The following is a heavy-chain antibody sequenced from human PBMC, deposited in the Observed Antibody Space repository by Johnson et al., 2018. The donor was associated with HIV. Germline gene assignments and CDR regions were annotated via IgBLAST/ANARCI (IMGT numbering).Heavy chain of an antibody. D-gene: IGHD4-23*01. Sequence: QVQLVESGGGVVQPGRSLRLSCAASGFTFSSYAMHWVRQAPGKGLEWVAVISYDGSNKYYADSVKGRFTISRDNSKSTLFLQMNSLRAEDTAVYFCAKGPVDYGGNYDGFGIWGQGTKVTVSS. CDR3: AKGPVDYGGNYDGFGI. V-gene: IGHV3-30*04. J-gene: IGHJ3*02. CDR2: ISYDGSNK. CDR1: GFTFSSYA.